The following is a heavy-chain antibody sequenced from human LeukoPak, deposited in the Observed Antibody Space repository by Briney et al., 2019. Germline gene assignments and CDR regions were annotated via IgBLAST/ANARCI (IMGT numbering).Heavy chain of an antibody. D-gene: IGHD2/OR15-2a*01. V-gene: IGHV4-59*01. J-gene: IGHJ5*02. CDR3: ARVSTDGDWFDP. Sequence: SETLSLTCTVSGGSISRYYWSWIRQPPGKGLEWIGYIYYSGSTNYNPSLKSRVTISVDTSKNQFSLKLSSVTAADTAVYYCARVSTDGDWFDPWGQGTLVTVSS. CDR2: IYYSGST. CDR1: GGSISRYY.